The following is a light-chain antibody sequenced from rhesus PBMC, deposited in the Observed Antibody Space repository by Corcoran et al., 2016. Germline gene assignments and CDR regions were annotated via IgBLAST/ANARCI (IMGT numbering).Light chain of an antibody. CDR2: QVS. V-gene: IGKV2-65*01. Sequence: DVVMTQSPLSLPITPGQPASISCRSSQSLVHSNGNTYLSWYQQKPGQPPRRLIYQVSNREVGVPDRFSVRGAGKDFTLKSSRVEAEDVGVYYCGKDTNVPYSFGQGTKVEIK. J-gene: IGKJ2*01. CDR1: QSLVHSNGNTY. CDR3: GKDTNVPYS.